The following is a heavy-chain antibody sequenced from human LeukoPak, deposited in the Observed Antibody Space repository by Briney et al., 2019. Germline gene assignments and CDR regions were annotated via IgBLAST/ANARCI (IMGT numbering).Heavy chain of an antibody. D-gene: IGHD6-19*01. CDR3: AKDRGGASGWSSDS. CDR1: GFTFSNYA. Sequence: GGSLRLSCGASGFTFSNYAMSWVRRAPGQGLEWVSAIGGTSGSTYYADSMKGRFTISRDNFKNMLYLQMNSLRAEDTAVYYRAKDRGGASGWSSDSWGQGTLVTVSS. J-gene: IGHJ4*02. CDR2: IGGTSGST. V-gene: IGHV3-23*01.